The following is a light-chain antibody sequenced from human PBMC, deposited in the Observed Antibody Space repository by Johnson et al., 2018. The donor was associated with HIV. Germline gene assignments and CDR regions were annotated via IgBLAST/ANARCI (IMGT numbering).Light chain of an antibody. J-gene: IGLJ1*01. CDR3: GTWDSSLSAHV. CDR2: DNH. Sequence: QSVLTQPPSVSAAPGQKVTISCSGSSSNIGKNYVSWYQQLPGAAPKLFIYDNHKRPSGIPDRFSGSKSGTSATLGITGLQTGDEADYYCGTWDSSLSAHVFGTGTKVTVL. V-gene: IGLV1-51*01. CDR1: SSNIGKNY.